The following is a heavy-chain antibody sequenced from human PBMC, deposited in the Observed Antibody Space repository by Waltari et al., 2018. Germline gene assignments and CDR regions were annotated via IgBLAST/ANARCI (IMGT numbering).Heavy chain of an antibody. J-gene: IGHJ5*02. V-gene: IGHV4-39*01. CDR3: ARHWKKSGYRFDP. D-gene: IGHD5-12*01. CDR1: GGPISSSSCY. Sequence: QPQLQESGPGLVKPSETLSLTCTVPGGPISSSSCYWGGIRQSPGKGLEWIGGFYYSGSTYYNPTLKGRVTISGDTSKNQFSLKLSSVNAADTAVYYCARHWKKSGYRFDPWGQGTLVTVSS. CDR2: FYYSGST.